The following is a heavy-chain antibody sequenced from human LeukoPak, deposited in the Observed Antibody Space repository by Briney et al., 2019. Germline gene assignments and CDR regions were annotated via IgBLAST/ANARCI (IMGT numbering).Heavy chain of an antibody. CDR1: GGSFSGYY. V-gene: IGHV4-34*01. Sequence: SETLSLTCAVYGGSFSGYYWSWLRQPPGKGLEWIGEINHSGSTNYNPSLKSRVTISVDTSKNQFSLKLSSVTAADTAVYYCARDRYSGYGGNYFDYWGQGTLVTVSS. CDR3: ARDRYSGYGGNYFDY. J-gene: IGHJ4*02. D-gene: IGHD5-12*01. CDR2: INHSGST.